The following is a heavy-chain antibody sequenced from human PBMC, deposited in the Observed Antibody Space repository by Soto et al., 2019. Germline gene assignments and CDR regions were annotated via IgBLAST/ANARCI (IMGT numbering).Heavy chain of an antibody. CDR2: IKQDGSEK. J-gene: IGHJ6*03. CDR1: GFTFSSYW. Sequence: SGGGLVQPGGSLRLSCAASGFTFSSYWMSWVRQAPGKGLEWVANIKQDGSEKYYVDSVKGRFTISRDNAKNSLYLQMNSLRAEDTAVYYCARKSEGYYYYYYMDVWGKGTTVTVSS. CDR3: ARKSEGYYYYYYMDV. V-gene: IGHV3-7*01.